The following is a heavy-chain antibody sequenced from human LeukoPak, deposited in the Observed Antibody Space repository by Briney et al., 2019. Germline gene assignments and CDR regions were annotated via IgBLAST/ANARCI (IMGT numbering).Heavy chain of an antibody. D-gene: IGHD1-26*01. J-gene: IGHJ4*02. CDR3: ARGDVGATISV. CDR1: GFTFRSYA. Sequence: GGSLRLSCAASGFTFRSYAMHWVRQAPGKGLEWVALISYDGSKRYFADSVKGRFAISRDNTKNTVYLQMNSLRAEDTALYYCARGDVGATISVWGQGTLVTVSS. V-gene: IGHV3-30*09. CDR2: ISYDGSKR.